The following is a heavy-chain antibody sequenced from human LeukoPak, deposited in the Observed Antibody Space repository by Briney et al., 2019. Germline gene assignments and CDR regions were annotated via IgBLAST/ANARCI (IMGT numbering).Heavy chain of an antibody. CDR1: GFNFGAYA. J-gene: IGHJ5*02. D-gene: IGHD2-2*01. Sequence: GGSLRLSCTASGFNFGAYAMSWVRQAPGQGLEWIGFVTSQAFGGRIEYAASVRGRFTISRDDSKSTAYLQMNSLKTEDTAVYFCTRNGRGCSSTSCYAGRFDPWGQGTQVTVSS. CDR2: VTSQAFGGRI. V-gene: IGHV3-49*04. CDR3: TRNGRGCSSTSCYAGRFDP.